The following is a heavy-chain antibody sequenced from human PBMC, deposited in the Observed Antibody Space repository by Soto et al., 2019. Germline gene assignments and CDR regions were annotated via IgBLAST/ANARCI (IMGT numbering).Heavy chain of an antibody. CDR2: ISSSSSYI. CDR1: GFTFSSYS. D-gene: IGHD3-10*01. Sequence: PGGSLRLSCAASGFTFSSYSMNWVRQAPGKGLEWVSSISSSSSYIYYADSVKGRFTISRDNAKNSLYLQMNSLRAEDTAVYYCARKNFYGTLYYYGMDVWGQGTTVTVSS. V-gene: IGHV3-21*01. J-gene: IGHJ6*02. CDR3: ARKNFYGTLYYYGMDV.